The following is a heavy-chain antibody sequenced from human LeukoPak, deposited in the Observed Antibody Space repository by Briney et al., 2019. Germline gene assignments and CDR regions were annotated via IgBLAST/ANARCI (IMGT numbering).Heavy chain of an antibody. CDR3: ARAPSEIGGYYPEYFRH. Sequence: GGSLRLSCAASGFTFSTYWMHWVRQAPGKGLVWVSRIKSDGSTNYADSVKGRFTISRGNAKNTVSLQMNSLRAEDTGVYYCARAPSEIGGYYPEYFRHWGQGTLVTVSS. V-gene: IGHV3-74*01. D-gene: IGHD3-22*01. CDR1: GFTFSTYW. J-gene: IGHJ1*01. CDR2: IKSDGST.